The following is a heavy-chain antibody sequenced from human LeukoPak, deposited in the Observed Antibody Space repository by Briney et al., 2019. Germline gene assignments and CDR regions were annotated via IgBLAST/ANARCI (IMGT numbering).Heavy chain of an antibody. V-gene: IGHV3-21*01. Sequence: GGSLRLSCAASGFTFSSYAMNWVRQAPGKGLEWVSSISSSSSYIYYADSVKGRFTISRDNAKNSLYLQMNSLRAEDTAVYYCARVYSTIFGVVRNWFDPWGQGTLVTVSS. D-gene: IGHD3-3*01. J-gene: IGHJ5*02. CDR2: ISSSSSYI. CDR3: ARVYSTIFGVVRNWFDP. CDR1: GFTFSSYA.